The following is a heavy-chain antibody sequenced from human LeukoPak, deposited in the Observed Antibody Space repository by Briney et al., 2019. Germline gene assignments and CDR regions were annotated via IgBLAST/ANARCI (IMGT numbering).Heavy chain of an antibody. J-gene: IGHJ4*02. CDR2: IKQDGSEK. V-gene: IGHV3-7*01. Sequence: GGSLRLSCAASGFTFSSYWMSWVRQAPGKGLEWVANIKQDGSEKYYVDSVKGRFTISRDNAKNSLYLQMNSLRAEDTAVYCCARDGSYYDSSGCDYWGQGTLVTVSS. D-gene: IGHD3-22*01. CDR1: GFTFSSYW. CDR3: ARDGSYYDSSGCDY.